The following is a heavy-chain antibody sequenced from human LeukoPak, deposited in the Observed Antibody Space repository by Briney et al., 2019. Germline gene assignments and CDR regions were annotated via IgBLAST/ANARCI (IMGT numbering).Heavy chain of an antibody. J-gene: IGHJ4*02. CDR1: GFTFSSYW. CDR2: INSDGSST. D-gene: IGHD3-22*01. V-gene: IGHV3-74*01. Sequence: GGSLRLSCAASGFTFSSYWMHWVRQAPGKGLVWVSRINSDGSSTSYADSVKGRFTISRDNAKNTLYLQMNSLRAEDTAVYYCARDLYYYDSSGYIPTHGYWGQGTLVTVSS. CDR3: ARDLYYYDSSGYIPTHGY.